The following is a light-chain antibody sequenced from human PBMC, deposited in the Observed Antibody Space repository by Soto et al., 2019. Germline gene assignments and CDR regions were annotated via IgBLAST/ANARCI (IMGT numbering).Light chain of an antibody. Sequence: EIVLTQSPGTLSLTPGERATLSCRASQSVSSTFLAWYQQKPGQAPKVLIYGASTRATGIPDRFSGSGSGKDFPPTISGLEPEDFAMYYCQQYGSSRTFGQGTKVEMK. CDR1: QSVSSTF. J-gene: IGKJ1*01. CDR2: GAS. V-gene: IGKV3-20*01. CDR3: QQYGSSRT.